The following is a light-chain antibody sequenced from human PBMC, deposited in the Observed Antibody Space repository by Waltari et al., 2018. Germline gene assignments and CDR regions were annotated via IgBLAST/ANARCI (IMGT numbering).Light chain of an antibody. J-gene: IGLJ2*01. CDR3: CSYAGSYVV. CDR2: DVS. V-gene: IGLV2-11*01. Sequence: QSALTQPRSVSGSPGQSVTISCTGTSSDVGGYNYVSWYQQHPAKAPKLMIYDVSKRPLGGPDCFSGSKSGNTASLTISALQAEDEADYYCCSYAGSYVVFGGGTKLTVL. CDR1: SSDVGGYNY.